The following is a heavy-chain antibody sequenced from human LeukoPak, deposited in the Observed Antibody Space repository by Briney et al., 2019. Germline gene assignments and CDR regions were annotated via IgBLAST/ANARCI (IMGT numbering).Heavy chain of an antibody. CDR3: ARLTSFDRIGWYFYL. Sequence: GASVKVSCKASGYTSTSYAMNWVRQAPGQGLEWMGWINTNTGNPTYAQGFTGRFAISLDTSVSTAYLQISRLRAEDTAVYYCARLTSFDRIGWYFYLWGRGTLVSVAS. V-gene: IGHV7-4-1*02. CDR1: GYTSTSYA. D-gene: IGHD3-9*01. CDR2: INTNTGNP. J-gene: IGHJ2*01.